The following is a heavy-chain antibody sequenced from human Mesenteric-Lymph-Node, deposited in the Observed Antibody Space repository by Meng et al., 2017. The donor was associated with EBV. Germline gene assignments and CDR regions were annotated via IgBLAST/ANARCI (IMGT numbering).Heavy chain of an antibody. D-gene: IGHD1-26*01. J-gene: IGHJ4*02. Sequence: QVQLVKSGSGLKEPGAAVKVSCKASANTYTSYAINWVRQAPGQGLEWIGWINTKTGKPAYAQGFTGRFVFSLDTSVSTAYLQISTLKAEDTAVYFCARGVGSYSDYWGQGTLVTVSS. CDR2: INTKTGKP. CDR3: ARGVGSYSDY. V-gene: IGHV7-4-1*02. CDR1: ANTYTSYA.